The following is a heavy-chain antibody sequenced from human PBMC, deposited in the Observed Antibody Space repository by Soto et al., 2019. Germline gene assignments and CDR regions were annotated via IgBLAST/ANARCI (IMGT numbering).Heavy chain of an antibody. V-gene: IGHV3-23*01. CDR3: AKHMRGWGDLPGPSFDY. CDR1: GFTYPTYA. D-gene: IGHD3-16*01. J-gene: IGHJ4*02. CDR2: ISGSAGST. Sequence: GGSLRLSCAASGFTYPTYALTWVRQAPGKGLEWVSAISGSAGSTFYGDSVKGRFTISRDNSNNTLYLQMNSLRAEDTAVYFCAKHMRGWGDLPGPSFDYWGQGTLVTVSS.